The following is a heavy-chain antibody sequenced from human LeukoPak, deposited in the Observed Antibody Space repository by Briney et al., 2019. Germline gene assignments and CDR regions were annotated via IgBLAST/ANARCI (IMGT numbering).Heavy chain of an antibody. CDR2: ISGSGGST. CDR1: GFTFSSYA. D-gene: IGHD3-3*01. J-gene: IGHJ4*02. CDR3: AKYPDFWSGYPHYFDY. Sequence: GGSLRLSCAASGFTFSSYAMSWVRQAPGKGLEWVSSISGSGGSTYYADSVKGRFTISRDNSKNTLYLQMNSLRAEDTAVYYCAKYPDFWSGYPHYFDYWGQGTLVTVSS. V-gene: IGHV3-23*01.